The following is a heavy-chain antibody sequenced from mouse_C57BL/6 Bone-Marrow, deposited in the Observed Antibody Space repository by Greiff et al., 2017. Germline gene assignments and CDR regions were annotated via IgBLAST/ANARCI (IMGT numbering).Heavy chain of an antibody. Sequence: VQLQESGPELVKPGASVKLSCKASGYNFTGYDINWVKQRPGQGLEWIGWIYPRDGSTKYNEKFKGTATLTVDTSSSTAYMELHSLTSEDSAVYFCARCDYYGSSYLDYWGQGTTLTVSS. CDR1: GYNFTGYD. V-gene: IGHV1-85*01. D-gene: IGHD1-1*01. CDR3: ARCDYYGSSYLDY. J-gene: IGHJ2*01. CDR2: IYPRDGST.